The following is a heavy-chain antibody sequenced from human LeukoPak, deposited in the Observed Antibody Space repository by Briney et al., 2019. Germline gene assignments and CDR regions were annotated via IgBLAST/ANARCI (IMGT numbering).Heavy chain of an antibody. CDR3: ARGLAVVSPFDF. CDR1: GYTFTGYY. V-gene: IGHV1-2*02. D-gene: IGHD3-22*01. J-gene: IGHJ4*02. Sequence: ASVKVSCKASGYTFTGYYIHWVRQAPGQGPEWMGWINTNSGGTNYGQKFQGRVTMTRDTSNSTANMELSRLTSDDTAVYYCARGLAVVSPFDFWGQGTLVAVSS. CDR2: INTNSGGT.